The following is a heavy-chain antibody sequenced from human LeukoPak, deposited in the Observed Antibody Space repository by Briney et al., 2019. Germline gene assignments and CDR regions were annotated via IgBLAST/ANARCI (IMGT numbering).Heavy chain of an antibody. V-gene: IGHV4-31*03. D-gene: IGHD2-8*02. J-gene: IGHJ4*02. CDR3: ARDQVECTGGTCQSRVGFDF. CDR1: GDSISNGVKY. Sequence: SETLSLTCPVSGDSISNGVKYWSWIRQHPGRGLEWIGYIYHSGRSYYNPSLKSRITMSADTSKNQFSLNLSSVTAADTAVYYCARDQVECTGGTCQSRVGFDFWGQGTLVTVSS. CDR2: IYHSGRS.